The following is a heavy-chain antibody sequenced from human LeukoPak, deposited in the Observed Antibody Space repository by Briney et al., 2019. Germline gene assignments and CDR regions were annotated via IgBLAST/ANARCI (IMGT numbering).Heavy chain of an antibody. V-gene: IGHV3-66*01. Sequence: GGSLRLSRAASGITISSNHMSWVRQAPGKGLEWVSVIYDGGSTYYADSVKGRFTISRDNSKNTLYLQMNSLRAEDTAVYYCAKDLVVVTATPDWFDPWGQGTLVTVSS. D-gene: IGHD2-21*02. J-gene: IGHJ5*02. CDR3: AKDLVVVTATPDWFDP. CDR2: IYDGGST. CDR1: GITISSNH.